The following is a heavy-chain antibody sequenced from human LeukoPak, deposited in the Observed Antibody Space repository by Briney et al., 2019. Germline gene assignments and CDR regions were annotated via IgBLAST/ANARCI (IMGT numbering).Heavy chain of an antibody. CDR3: AKGVKQIVVVTAQRYLDY. J-gene: IGHJ4*02. CDR1: GFTFGSYG. Sequence: GGSLRLSCAASGFTFGSYGMHWVRQAPGKGLEWVTFIRSDGSNKYYADSVKGRFTISRDNSKSTLYLQMNTLIADDTAVYYCAKGVKQIVVVTAQRYLDYWGQGTLVTVSS. CDR2: IRSDGSNK. V-gene: IGHV3-30*02. D-gene: IGHD2-21*02.